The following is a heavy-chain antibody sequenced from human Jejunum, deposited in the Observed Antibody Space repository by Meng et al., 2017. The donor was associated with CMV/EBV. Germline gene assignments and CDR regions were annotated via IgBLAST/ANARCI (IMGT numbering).Heavy chain of an antibody. Sequence: SISSGDSYWSWIRQPPGKGLEWIGYIYYNGTTYYNPSLKSRVTISVDTSKNQFSLKLSSVTAADTAVYYCARNVPSSGWGAGFDYWGQGTLVTVSS. CDR2: IYYNGTT. D-gene: IGHD6-19*01. CDR3: ARNVPSSGWGAGFDY. V-gene: IGHV4-30-4*08. J-gene: IGHJ4*02. CDR1: SISSGDSY.